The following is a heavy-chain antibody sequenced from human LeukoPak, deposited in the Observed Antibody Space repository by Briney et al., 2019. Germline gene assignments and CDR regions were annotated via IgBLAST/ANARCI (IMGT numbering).Heavy chain of an antibody. Sequence: GGSLRLSCAASGFTVSSNYMSWVRQAPGKGLEWVSVIYSGGSTYYADSVKGRFTISRHNSKNTLYLQMNSLRAEDTAVYYCARDRRGVISYYYYGMDVWGQGTTVTVSS. CDR3: ARDRRGVISYYYYGMDV. J-gene: IGHJ6*02. CDR2: IYSGGST. D-gene: IGHD3-10*01. CDR1: GFTVSSNY. V-gene: IGHV3-53*01.